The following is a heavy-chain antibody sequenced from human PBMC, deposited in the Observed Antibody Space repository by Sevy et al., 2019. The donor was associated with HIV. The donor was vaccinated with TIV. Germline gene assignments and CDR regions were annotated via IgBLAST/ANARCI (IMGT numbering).Heavy chain of an antibody. CDR3: ATEDITMIPYGLDV. Sequence: ASVKVSCKVSGYTLTELSMHWVRQPPGKGLEWMGRFDLEDGETIYAQKFLGRLTMTEDTSTDTAYMDLSSLRSEDTAVYYCATEDITMIPYGLDVWGQWTTVTVSS. D-gene: IGHD3-22*01. J-gene: IGHJ6*02. CDR1: GYTLTELS. V-gene: IGHV1-24*01. CDR2: FDLEDGET.